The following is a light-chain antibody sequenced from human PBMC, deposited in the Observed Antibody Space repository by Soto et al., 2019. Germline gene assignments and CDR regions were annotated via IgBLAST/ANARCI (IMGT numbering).Light chain of an antibody. CDR3: QQYGSSPRT. CDR2: GAS. CDR1: QSVSSSY. V-gene: IGKV3-20*01. Sequence: VVLTQSPAILALSPGERATLSCRASQSVSSSYLAWYQQKPGQAPRLLIYGASSRATGIPDRFSGSGSGTDFTLTISRLEPEDFAVYYCQQYGSSPRTFGQGTKVDIK. J-gene: IGKJ1*01.